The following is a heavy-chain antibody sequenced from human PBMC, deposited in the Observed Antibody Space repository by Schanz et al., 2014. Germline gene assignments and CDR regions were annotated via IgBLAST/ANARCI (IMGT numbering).Heavy chain of an antibody. D-gene: IGHD2-15*01. J-gene: IGHJ6*02. Sequence: QLQLQESGPGLVKPSETLSLTCTVSGGSISGSSYHWGWTRQPPGKGPEWIGTISYSGSTYYNPSRKRRATIPVDPSKNQSPRKWCSLTAADTAIYYCARQERGIWGHNGMDVWGQGTTVTVSS. CDR2: ISYSGST. CDR3: ARQERGIWGHNGMDV. V-gene: IGHV4-39*01. CDR1: GGSISGSSYH.